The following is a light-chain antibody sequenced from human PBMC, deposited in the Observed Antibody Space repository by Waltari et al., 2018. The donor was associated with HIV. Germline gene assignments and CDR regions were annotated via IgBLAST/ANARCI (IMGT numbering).Light chain of an antibody. V-gene: IGLV1-47*01. CDR3: STWDESQSFQV. J-gene: IGLJ3*02. CDR1: NSNIGRSS. Sequence: QPVLTQLPSMSGTPGQTVTISCSGSNSNIGRSSMSWYQHLPGTTPRLLIYSNNERPSGVPDRFSGSKSGTSASLTISGLRSEDEADYYCSTWDESQSFQVFGGGTKVTVL. CDR2: SNN.